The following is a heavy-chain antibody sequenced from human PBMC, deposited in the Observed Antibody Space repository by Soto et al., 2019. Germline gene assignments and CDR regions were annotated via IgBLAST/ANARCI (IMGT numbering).Heavy chain of an antibody. CDR2: INHSGST. D-gene: IGHD4-17*01. Sequence: SETLSLTCAVYGGSFSGYYWSWIRQPPGKGLEWIGEINHSGSTNYNPSLKSRVTISVDTSKNQFSLKLSSVTAADTAAYYCERFSVTTDYWGQGTLVTVSS. V-gene: IGHV4-34*01. J-gene: IGHJ4*02. CDR3: ERFSVTTDY. CDR1: GGSFSGYY.